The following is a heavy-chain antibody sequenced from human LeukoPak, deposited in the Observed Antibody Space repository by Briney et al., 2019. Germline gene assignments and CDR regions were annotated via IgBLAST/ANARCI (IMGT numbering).Heavy chain of an antibody. CDR3: AREESGWELLVSGMDV. D-gene: IGHD1-26*01. V-gene: IGHV1-46*01. CDR1: GYTFTSYY. J-gene: IGHJ6*02. CDR2: INPSGGST. Sequence: ASVKVSCKASGYTFTSYYMHWVRQSPGQGLEWMGMINPSGGSTRSAQKFQGRVTMTRDTSTSTVYMELSSLRSEDTAVYYCAREESGWELLVSGMDVWGQGTTVTVSS.